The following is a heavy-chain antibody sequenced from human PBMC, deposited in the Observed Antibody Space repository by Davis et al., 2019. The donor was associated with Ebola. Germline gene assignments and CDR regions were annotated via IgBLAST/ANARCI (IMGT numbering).Heavy chain of an antibody. Sequence: ASVQVSCKASGYIFTNYAINWVRQATGQGLEWMAWLNHKSGYTGCAQEFQGRLTMTRDTSTSTAYMELSSLRSEDTAVYYCVREGSGWYVDNWFDPWGQGTLVTVSS. J-gene: IGHJ5*02. CDR1: GYIFTNYA. CDR3: VREGSGWYVDNWFDP. D-gene: IGHD6-19*01. V-gene: IGHV1-8*01. CDR2: LNHKSGYT.